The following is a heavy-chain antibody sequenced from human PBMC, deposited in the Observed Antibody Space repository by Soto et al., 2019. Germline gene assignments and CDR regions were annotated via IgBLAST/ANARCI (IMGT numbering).Heavy chain of an antibody. D-gene: IGHD6-13*01. CDR2: ISYDGSNK. J-gene: IGHJ6*02. V-gene: IGHV3-30*04. Sequence: GGSLRLSCASSGVTFSSYAMHLVRQAPGKGLEWVAVISYDGSNKYYADSVKGRFTISRDNSRNTLYLQMNSLRAEDTAVYYCAKDQLLAAAGTPSEVLGYYYGMDVWGQGTTVTVSS. CDR3: AKDQLLAAAGTPSEVLGYYYGMDV. CDR1: GVTFSSYA.